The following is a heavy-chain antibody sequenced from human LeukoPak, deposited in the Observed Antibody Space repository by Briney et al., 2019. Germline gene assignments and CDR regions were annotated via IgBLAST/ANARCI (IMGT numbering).Heavy chain of an antibody. Sequence: APVKVSCKASGYTFTGYYMHWVRQAPGQGLEWMGWINPNSGGTNYAQKFQGRVTMTRDTSISTAYMELSRLRSDDTAVYYCARVRGSSGWYFDLWGRGTLVTVSS. CDR1: GYTFTGYY. D-gene: IGHD3-10*01. V-gene: IGHV1-2*02. J-gene: IGHJ2*01. CDR3: ARVRGSSGWYFDL. CDR2: INPNSGGT.